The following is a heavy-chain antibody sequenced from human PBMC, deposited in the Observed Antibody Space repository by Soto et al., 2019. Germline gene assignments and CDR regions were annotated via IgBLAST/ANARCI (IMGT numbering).Heavy chain of an antibody. CDR3: ATVFHLLGFGGYYFDH. Sequence: GASVKVSCKVSGHTLTELSMHWVRQAPGKGLEWMGGFDPQEGETSTAQKFQGRVTMTEDTSTDTAYLELSNLRSDDTAVYYCATVFHLLGFGGYYFDHWGQGTLVTVSS. J-gene: IGHJ4*02. CDR2: FDPQEGET. V-gene: IGHV1-24*01. D-gene: IGHD3-10*01. CDR1: GHTLTELS.